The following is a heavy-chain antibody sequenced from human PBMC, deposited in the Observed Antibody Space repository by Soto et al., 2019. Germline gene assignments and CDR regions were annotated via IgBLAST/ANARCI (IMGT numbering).Heavy chain of an antibody. Sequence: XGSLELSCVASEFTFSSYEMNGVRQAPGKGLEWVSYISSSGTTIYYTDSVKGRFTISRDNAKKSLYLQMNSLRAEDTAVYYCVRFGGAAAGPGDYWGQGTLVTVSS. CDR3: VRFGGAAAGPGDY. J-gene: IGHJ4*02. CDR1: EFTFSSYE. D-gene: IGHD6-13*01. CDR2: ISSSGTTI. V-gene: IGHV3-48*03.